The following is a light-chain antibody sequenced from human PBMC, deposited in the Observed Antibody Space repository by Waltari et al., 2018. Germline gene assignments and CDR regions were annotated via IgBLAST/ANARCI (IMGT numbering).Light chain of an antibody. CDR2: ETS. J-gene: IGKJ1*01. V-gene: IGKV1-17*01. Sequence: DIQMTQSPSSLSASAGDTVTITCRASQGFSTYVNGYQQKPGKPPKRLIYETSNLESGVPSRFSGSGSGTDFTLTISSLQPEDFATYYCLQYNSHPWTFGQGTKLEIK. CDR1: QGFSTY. CDR3: LQYNSHPWT.